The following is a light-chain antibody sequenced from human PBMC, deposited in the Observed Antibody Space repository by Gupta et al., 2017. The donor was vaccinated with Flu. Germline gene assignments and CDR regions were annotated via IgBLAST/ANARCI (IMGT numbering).Light chain of an antibody. J-gene: IGLJ2*01. V-gene: IGLV2-14*03. Sequence: QFALTQPAAVSGSPGQSITISCTVTSSDIGAYNFISWYQQHPDKVPKLMIYDVSDRPSGVSNRFSGSKSGNTASLTIAGHQAEDEADYYCSSYTSSTTLLFGGGTKLTVL. CDR1: SSDIGAYNF. CDR2: DVS. CDR3: SSYTSSTTLL.